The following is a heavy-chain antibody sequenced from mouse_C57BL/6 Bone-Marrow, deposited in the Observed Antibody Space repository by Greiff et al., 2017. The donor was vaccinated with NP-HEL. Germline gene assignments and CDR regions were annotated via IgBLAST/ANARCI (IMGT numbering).Heavy chain of an antibody. Sequence: VQLQQPGAELVKPGASVKVSCKASGYTFTSYWMHWVKQRLGQGLEWIGRIHPSDSDTNYNQKFKGQATLTVDQSSSTAYMQLRSLTSEDSAVYYCEIEEGYYSNYPWFAYWGQGTLVTVSA. V-gene: IGHV1-74*01. J-gene: IGHJ3*01. CDR2: IHPSDSDT. CDR1: GYTFTSYW. CDR3: EIEEGYYSNYPWFAY. D-gene: IGHD2-5*01.